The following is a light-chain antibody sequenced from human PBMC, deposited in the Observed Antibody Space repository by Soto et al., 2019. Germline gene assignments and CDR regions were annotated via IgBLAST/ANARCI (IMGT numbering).Light chain of an antibody. CDR2: DAS. CDR3: QQYDHLLS. Sequence: DIQMTQSPSSLSASVGDRVTITCQASQDISNFLNWYQQKPGQAPKLLIYDASNLETGVPSRFSGSGAGTDFTFTISRLQPEDFATYYCQQYDHLLSFGPGTKVDVK. V-gene: IGKV1-33*01. J-gene: IGKJ3*01. CDR1: QDISNF.